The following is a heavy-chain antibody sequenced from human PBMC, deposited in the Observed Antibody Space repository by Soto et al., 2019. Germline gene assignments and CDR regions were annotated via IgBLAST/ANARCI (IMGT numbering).Heavy chain of an antibody. CDR1: GFTFSSYS. CDR2: ISYDGINK. J-gene: IGHJ4*02. D-gene: IGHD3-10*01. V-gene: IGHV3-30-3*01. Sequence: GGSLRLSCAASGFTFSSYSIHWVRQAPCKGLEWVAVISYDGINKYYADSVKGRFTISRDNSKNTLYLQMNSLRAEDTAVYYCARDRRRSMVPVWGQGTLVAVSS. CDR3: ARDRRRSMVPV.